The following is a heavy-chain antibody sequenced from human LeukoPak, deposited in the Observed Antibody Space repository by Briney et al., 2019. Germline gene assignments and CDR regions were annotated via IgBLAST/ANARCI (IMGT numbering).Heavy chain of an antibody. V-gene: IGHV3-21*01. CDR2: ISRSGGSI. CDR1: EFTFSSHS. D-gene: IGHD2-2*01. Sequence: GGSLRLSCAASEFTFSSHSMNWVRQAPGKGLECVSSISRSGGSIYYADSLKGRFTISRDNAKNSLYLQMNSLRAEDTAVYFCARSLKVSAALDVFDIWGQGTMVTVSS. CDR3: ARSLKVSAALDVFDI. J-gene: IGHJ3*02.